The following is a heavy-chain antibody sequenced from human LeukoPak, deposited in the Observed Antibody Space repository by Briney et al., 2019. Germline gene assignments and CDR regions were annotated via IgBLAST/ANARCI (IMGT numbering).Heavy chain of an antibody. CDR2: INHSGST. CDR3: ARVREEANSGYPDY. CDR1: GGSFSGYY. D-gene: IGHD3-22*01. V-gene: IGHV4-34*01. J-gene: IGHJ4*02. Sequence: PSETLSLTRAVYGGSFSGYYWSWIRQPPGKGLEWIGEINHSGSTNYNPSLKSRVTISVDTSKNQFSLKLSSVTAADTAVYYCARVREEANSGYPDYWGQGTLVTVSS.